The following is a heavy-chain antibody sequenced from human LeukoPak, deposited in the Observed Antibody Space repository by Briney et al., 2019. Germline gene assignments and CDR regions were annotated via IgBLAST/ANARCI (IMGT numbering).Heavy chain of an antibody. D-gene: IGHD6-19*01. CDR2: IYYSGST. V-gene: IGHV4-39*07. Sequence: NPSETLSLTCTVSGGSISSSSYYWGWIRQPPGKGLEWIGSIYYSGSTYYNPSLKSRVTISVDTSKNQFSLKLSSVTAADTAVYYCARVKGQWLAYFDYWGQGTLVTVSS. J-gene: IGHJ4*02. CDR3: ARVKGQWLAYFDY. CDR1: GGSISSSSYY.